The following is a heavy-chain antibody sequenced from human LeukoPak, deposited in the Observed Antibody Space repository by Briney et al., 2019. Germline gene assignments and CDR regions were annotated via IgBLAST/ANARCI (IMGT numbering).Heavy chain of an antibody. CDR3: ARDGSPARFDY. Sequence: ASVKVSCKTSGSTFNIYYIHWVRQAPGQGLEWMGIINPSGGSTTYAQKFQGRVTMTRDTSTTTVYMELNNLKSEDTAVYYCARDGSPARFDYWGHGTLVTVSS. J-gene: IGHJ4*01. CDR1: GSTFNIYY. D-gene: IGHD6-13*01. CDR2: INPSGGST. V-gene: IGHV1-46*02.